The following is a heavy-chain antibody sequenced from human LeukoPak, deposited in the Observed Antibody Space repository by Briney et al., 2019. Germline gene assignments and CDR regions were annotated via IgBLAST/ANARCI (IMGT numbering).Heavy chain of an antibody. CDR1: GGSFSVYY. V-gene: IGHV4-34*01. CDR2: INHSGRR. Sequence: PSETLSLTCAVYGGSFSVYYWSWIRQPPGKGLEWIGEINHSGRRNYNPSLESRVTISVDTSKNQFSLKLSSVTAADTAVYYCARVVVSTLANTYFDYWGQGTLVPVSS. CDR3: ARVVVSTLANTYFDY. J-gene: IGHJ4*02. D-gene: IGHD5/OR15-5a*01.